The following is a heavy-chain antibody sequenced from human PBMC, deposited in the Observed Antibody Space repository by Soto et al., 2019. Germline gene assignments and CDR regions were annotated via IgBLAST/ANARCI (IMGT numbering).Heavy chain of an antibody. D-gene: IGHD3-22*01. CDR3: ARDVRGYYDSSGITHWFDP. CDR2: IYYSGST. CDR1: GGSISSGDYY. V-gene: IGHV4-30-4*01. Sequence: PSETLSLTCTVSGGSISSGDYYWSWIRQPPGKGLEWIGYIYYSGSTYYNPSLKSRVTISVDTSKNQFSLKLSSVTAADTAVYYCARDVRGYYDSSGITHWFDPWGQGTLVTVSS. J-gene: IGHJ5*02.